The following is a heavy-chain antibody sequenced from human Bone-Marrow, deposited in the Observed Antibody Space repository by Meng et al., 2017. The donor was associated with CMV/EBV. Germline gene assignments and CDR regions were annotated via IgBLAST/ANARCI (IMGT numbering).Heavy chain of an antibody. V-gene: IGHV3-21*01. CDR1: GFTFSSYS. J-gene: IGHJ6*02. CDR2: ISSSSSYI. Sequence: GESLKISCAASGFTFSSYSMNWVRQAPGKGLEWVSSISSSSSYIYYADSVKGRFTISRDNAKNSLYLQMNSLRAEDTAVYYCARVDFGTTVTHALVYGMDVCGQGTTVTVSS. CDR3: ARVDFGTTVTHALVYGMDV. D-gene: IGHD4-11*01.